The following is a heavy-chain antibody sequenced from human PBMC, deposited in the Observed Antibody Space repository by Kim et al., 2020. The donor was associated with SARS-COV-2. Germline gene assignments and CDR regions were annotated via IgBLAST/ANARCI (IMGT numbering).Heavy chain of an antibody. CDR1: GFTFNTYW. J-gene: IGHJ4*02. V-gene: IGHV3-7*03. CDR2: IKKDGSEK. CDR3: SRGRGDH. Sequence: GGSLRLSCAASGFTFNTYWMTWVRQAPGKGLEWVANIKKDGSEKYYVDSVKGRFTVSRDNTKNSLYLQMNSLRAEDTAVYYCSRGRGDHWGQGTLVTFSS.